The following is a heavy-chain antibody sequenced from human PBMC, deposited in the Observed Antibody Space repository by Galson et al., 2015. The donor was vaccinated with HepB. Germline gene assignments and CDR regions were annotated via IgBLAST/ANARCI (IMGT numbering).Heavy chain of an antibody. CDR2: LSDSGSAI. J-gene: IGHJ3*02. V-gene: IGHV3-11*01. CDR1: GFTFSDYY. Sequence: SLRLSCAASGFTFSDYYMSWIRQAPGKGLEWVSYLSDSGSAIYYGDSVKGRFTISRDNAKNSLYLQMHSLRAEDTAVYYCAGANDNDNIWGAYRYDFDIWGQGTMVTVSS. D-gene: IGHD3-16*01. CDR3: AGANDNDNIWGAYRYDFDI.